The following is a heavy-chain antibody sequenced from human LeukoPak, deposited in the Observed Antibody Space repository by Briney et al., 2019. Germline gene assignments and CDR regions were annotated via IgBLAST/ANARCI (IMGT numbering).Heavy chain of an antibody. CDR1: GGSFSGYY. J-gene: IGHJ6*03. V-gene: IGHV4-34*01. D-gene: IGHD6-19*01. CDR2: INHSGST. CDR3: ARESLRQQWLVRREEYYYMDV. Sequence: KPSETLSLTCAVYGGSFSGYYWSWIRQPPGKGLEWIGEINHSGSTNYNPSLKSRVTFSVDTSKNQFSLKLRSVTAADTAVYYCARESLRQQWLVRREEYYYMDVWGKGTTVTVSS.